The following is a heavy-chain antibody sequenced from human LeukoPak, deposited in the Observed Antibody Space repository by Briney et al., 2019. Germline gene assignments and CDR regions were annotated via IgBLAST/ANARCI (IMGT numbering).Heavy chain of an antibody. CDR1: RFTFSIFG. Sequence: GGSLRLSCAASRFTFSIFGMHWVRQAPGKGLEWIAVISSDGTNKYYADSVRGRFTNSRDNSKDTLYLQMSSLRIEDTAIYYCRAATRYLDYYYDYWGQGTLVTVSS. J-gene: IGHJ4*02. D-gene: IGHD3-22*01. CDR2: ISSDGTNK. V-gene: IGHV3-30*03. CDR3: RAATRYLDYYYDY.